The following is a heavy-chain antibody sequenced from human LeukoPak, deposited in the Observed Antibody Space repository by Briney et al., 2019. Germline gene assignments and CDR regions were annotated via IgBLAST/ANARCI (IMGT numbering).Heavy chain of an antibody. D-gene: IGHD3-10*01. CDR2: INAGNGNT. Sequence: ASVKVSCKASGYTFTSYAMHWVRQAPGQGREGMGWINAGNGNTKYSHKFQGRVTITRDTSASTAYMELSSLKDTAVYYCARVTMVRAVIIAFDIWGQGTMVTVSS. CDR3: ARVTMVRAVIIAFDI. V-gene: IGHV1-3*01. CDR1: GYTFTSYA. J-gene: IGHJ3*02.